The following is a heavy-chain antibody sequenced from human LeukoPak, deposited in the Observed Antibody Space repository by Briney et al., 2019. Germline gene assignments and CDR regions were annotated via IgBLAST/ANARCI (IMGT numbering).Heavy chain of an antibody. D-gene: IGHD6-13*01. CDR1: GGTFSSYA. CDR3: ARAGGIAAAGTYYYYYYYMDV. V-gene: IGHV1-69*01. CDR2: IIPIFGTA. Sequence: SVKVSCXAPGGTFSSYAISWVRLAPGQGLGWMGGIIPIFGTANYAQKFQGRVTITADESTSTAYMELSSLRSEDTAVYYCARAGGIAAAGTYYYYYYYMDVWGKGTTVTVSS. J-gene: IGHJ6*03.